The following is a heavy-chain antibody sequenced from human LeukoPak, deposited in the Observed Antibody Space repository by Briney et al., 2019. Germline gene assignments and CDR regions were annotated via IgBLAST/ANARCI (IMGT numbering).Heavy chain of an antibody. J-gene: IGHJ4*02. CDR2: IIPILGIA. CDR1: GGTFSSYA. V-gene: IGHV1-69*04. D-gene: IGHD5-18*01. Sequence: SVKVSCKASGGTFSSYAISWVRQAPGQGLEWMGRIIPILGIANYAQKFQGRVTITADKSTSTAYMELSSLRSEDTAVYYCARGFTLGGFSYGFDYWGQGTLVTVSS. CDR3: ARGFTLGGFSYGFDY.